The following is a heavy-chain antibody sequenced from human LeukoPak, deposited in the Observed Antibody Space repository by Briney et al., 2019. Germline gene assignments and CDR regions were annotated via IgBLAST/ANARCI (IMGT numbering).Heavy chain of an antibody. D-gene: IGHD6-13*01. CDR2: ISSNGGST. J-gene: IGHJ5*02. CDR1: GFTFSSYA. Sequence: PGGSLRLSCSASGFTFSSYAMHWVRQAPGKGLEYVSAISSNGGSTHYADSVKGRFTISRDNSKNTLYLQMSSLRAEDTAVYYCVKDGIAAASRGVRRFDPWGQGTLVTVSS. V-gene: IGHV3-64D*06. CDR3: VKDGIAAASRGVRRFDP.